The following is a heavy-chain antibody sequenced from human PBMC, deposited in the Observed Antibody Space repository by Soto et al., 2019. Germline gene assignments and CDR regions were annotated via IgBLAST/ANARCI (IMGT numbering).Heavy chain of an antibody. CDR2: IYYSGST. D-gene: IGHD3-22*01. Sequence: SETLSLTCTVSGGSISSSSYYWGWIRQPPGKGLEWIGSIYYSGSTYYNPSLKSRVAISVDTSKNQFSLKLSSVTAADTAVYYCARQDSSGYYPYYYYYGMDVWGQGTTVTVSS. J-gene: IGHJ6*02. CDR1: GGSISSSSYY. CDR3: ARQDSSGYYPYYYYYGMDV. V-gene: IGHV4-39*01.